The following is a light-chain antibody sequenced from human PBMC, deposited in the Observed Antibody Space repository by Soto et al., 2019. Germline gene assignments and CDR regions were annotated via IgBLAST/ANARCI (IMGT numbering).Light chain of an antibody. CDR1: QSVSSY. CDR3: HQRSNWPWT. J-gene: IGKJ1*01. V-gene: IGKV3-11*01. Sequence: EIVLTQSPATLSLSPGERATLSCRASQSVSSYLAWYQQKPGQAPRLLISDASNRATGIPARFSGSGSGTDFTLTISSLEPEDCAVYYCHQRSNWPWTFGQGTKVEIK. CDR2: DAS.